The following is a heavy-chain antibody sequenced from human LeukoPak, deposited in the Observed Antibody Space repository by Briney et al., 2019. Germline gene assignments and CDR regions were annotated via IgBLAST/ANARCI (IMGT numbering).Heavy chain of an antibody. Sequence: SETLSLTCAVYGGSFSGYYWSWIRQPPGKGLEWIGEINHSGSTNYNPSLKSRVTISVDTSKNQFSLKLSSVTAADTAVYYCARQAPEPFFDYWGQGTLVTVSS. CDR2: INHSGST. CDR3: ARQAPEPFFDY. CDR1: GGSFSGYY. J-gene: IGHJ4*02. V-gene: IGHV4-34*01.